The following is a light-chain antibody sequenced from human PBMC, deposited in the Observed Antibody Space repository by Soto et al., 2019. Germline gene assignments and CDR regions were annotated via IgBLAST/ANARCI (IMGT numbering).Light chain of an antibody. CDR2: DVS. V-gene: IGLV2-23*02. J-gene: IGLJ3*02. CDR3: CSYAGSTSGV. CDR1: SSDVGSYNL. Sequence: QSALTQPASVSGSPGQSITISCTGTSSDVGSYNLVSWYQQHPGKAPKLMIYDVSKRPSGVSNRCSGSKSGNTASLTISGLQAEDEADYYCCSYAGSTSGVFGGGTKLTVL.